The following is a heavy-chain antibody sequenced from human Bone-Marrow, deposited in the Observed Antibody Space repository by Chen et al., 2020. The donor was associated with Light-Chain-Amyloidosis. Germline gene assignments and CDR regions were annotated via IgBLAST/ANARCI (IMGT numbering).Heavy chain of an antibody. D-gene: IGHD7-27*01. CDR1: GFLFNTYA. CDR3: ARDRPKLGVRYFDL. CDR2: VWYDGSKK. J-gene: IGHJ2*01. V-gene: IGHV3-33*01. Sequence: QVQLVESGGGAVQPGKSLRLSCAASGFLFNTYAMHWVRQAPGKGLEWVATVWYDGSKKQYGDSVKGRFTISRDNSKNTIYLQMNNLTVEDTAVYFCARDRPKLGVRYFDLWGRGTLLTVSS.